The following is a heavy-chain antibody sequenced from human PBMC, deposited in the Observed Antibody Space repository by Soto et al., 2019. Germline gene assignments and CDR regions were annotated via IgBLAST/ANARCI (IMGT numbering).Heavy chain of an antibody. CDR2: TYYRSKWYN. V-gene: IGHV6-1*01. J-gene: IGHJ4*02. D-gene: IGHD2-15*01. CDR3: ARSAARRVDY. Sequence: SQTLSLTCVISGYSVSSDSAAWNLIRQSPSRGLEWLGRTYYRSKWYNNYAVSVKSRITINPDTSKNQFSLQLNSVTPEDTAVYYCARSAARRVDYWGQGTLVTVSS. CDR1: GYSVSSDSAA.